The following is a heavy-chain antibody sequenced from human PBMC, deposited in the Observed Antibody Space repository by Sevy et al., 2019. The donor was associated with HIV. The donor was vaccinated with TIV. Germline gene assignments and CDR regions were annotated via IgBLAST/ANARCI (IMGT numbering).Heavy chain of an antibody. V-gene: IGHV3-7*01. J-gene: IGHJ5*02. Sequence: GGCLRLSCAVSGFTFSNYYMTWVRQAPGKGLEWVANIKQDGSEKYYVDSVKGRFTISRDNSKDTLFLQMNSLREEDTAVYYCAGQSSSWTFDPWGQGTLVIVSS. CDR1: GFTFSNYY. CDR2: IKQDGSEK. D-gene: IGHD6-13*01. CDR3: AGQSSSWTFDP.